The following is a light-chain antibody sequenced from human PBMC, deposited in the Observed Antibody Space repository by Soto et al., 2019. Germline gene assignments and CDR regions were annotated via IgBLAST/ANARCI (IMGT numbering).Light chain of an antibody. CDR2: GTS. Sequence: EIVMTQSPVTLSVSPGERATLSCRPSQNISRSLAWYQQTPGQGPSLLIYGTSTRAGGVPARFSVCESGTEFTLTISSLQPEDLATYDGQQLNRYPQLTFGGGTKVDIK. CDR3: QQLNRYPQLT. CDR1: QNISRS. V-gene: IGKV3-15*01. J-gene: IGKJ4*01.